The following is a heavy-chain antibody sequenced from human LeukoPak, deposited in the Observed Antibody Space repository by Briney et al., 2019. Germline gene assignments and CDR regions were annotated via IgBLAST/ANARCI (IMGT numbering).Heavy chain of an antibody. CDR1: GFTFSSYA. Sequence: GGSLRLSCAASGFTFSSYAMHWVRQAPGKGLEWVAVISYDGSNKYYADSVKGRFTISRDNSKNTLYLQMNSLRAEDTAVYYCARVIRPGYCSGGSCYSVDYWGQGTLVTVSS. CDR3: ARVIRPGYCSGGSCYSVDY. CDR2: ISYDGSNK. D-gene: IGHD2-15*01. J-gene: IGHJ4*02. V-gene: IGHV3-30*04.